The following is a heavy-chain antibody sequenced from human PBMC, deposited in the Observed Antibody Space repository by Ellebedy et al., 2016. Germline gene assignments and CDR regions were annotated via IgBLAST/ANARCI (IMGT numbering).Heavy chain of an antibody. D-gene: IGHD6-19*01. V-gene: IGHV5-51*01. Sequence: GESLKISXKGSGYSFTNYWIGWVRQMSGKGLEWVGIIYPGDSDTRYSPSFQGQVTISADKSISTAYLQWSSLKASDTAMYYCARPVGIAVAGEFDYWGQGTLVTVSS. CDR2: IYPGDSDT. CDR1: GYSFTNYW. CDR3: ARPVGIAVAGEFDY. J-gene: IGHJ4*02.